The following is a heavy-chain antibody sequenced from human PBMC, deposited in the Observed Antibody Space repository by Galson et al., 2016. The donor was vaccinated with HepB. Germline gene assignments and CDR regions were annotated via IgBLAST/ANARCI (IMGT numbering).Heavy chain of an antibody. CDR1: GGSINSSSHY. J-gene: IGHJ2*01. CDR3: ARHPISNDYDIVTGYYSAYWYFDL. Sequence: ETLSLTCTVSGGSINSSSHYWGWIRQPPGKKLEWIGSIYYSGSTFHNLSLKSRLTIFVDTSKNQFSLKLSSVTAAGTAVYYCARHPISNDYDIVTGYYSAYWYFDLWGRGTLVTVYS. V-gene: IGHV4-39*01. D-gene: IGHD3-9*01. CDR2: IYYSGST.